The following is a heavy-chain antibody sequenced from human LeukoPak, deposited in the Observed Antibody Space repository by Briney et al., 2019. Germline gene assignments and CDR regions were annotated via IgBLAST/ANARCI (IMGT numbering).Heavy chain of an antibody. J-gene: IGHJ5*02. CDR2: ISGSGSST. D-gene: IGHD3-3*01. V-gene: IGHV3-23*01. Sequence: GGSLRLSCAASGFTFSSYAMTWVRQAPGKGLEWVSGISGSGSSTYYADSVKGRFTMSRDNSKNTLYLQMNSLTADDTAVYYCAGGRYDFWSGYPNNWFDPWGQGTLVTVSS. CDR1: GFTFSSYA. CDR3: AGGRYDFWSGYPNNWFDP.